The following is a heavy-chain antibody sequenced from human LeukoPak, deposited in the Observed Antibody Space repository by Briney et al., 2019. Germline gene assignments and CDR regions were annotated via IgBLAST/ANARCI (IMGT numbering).Heavy chain of an antibody. V-gene: IGHV4-59*01. CDR1: GGSISSYY. Sequence: SETLSLTCTVSGGSISSYYWSWLRQPPGKGLEWIGYIYYSGSTNYNPSLKSRVTISVDTSKNQFSLKLSSVTAADTAVYYCAREPLYYYGSGGLDYWGQGTLVTVSS. CDR2: IYYSGST. CDR3: AREPLYYYGSGGLDY. D-gene: IGHD3-10*01. J-gene: IGHJ4*02.